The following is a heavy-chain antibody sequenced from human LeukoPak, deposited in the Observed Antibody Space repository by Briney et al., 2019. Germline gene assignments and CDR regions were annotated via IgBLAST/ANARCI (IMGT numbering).Heavy chain of an antibody. CDR3: ARVSWNDWPVPIN. CDR1: GGSFSGYY. J-gene: IGHJ1*01. V-gene: IGHV4-34*01. CDR2: INHSGST. D-gene: IGHD1-1*01. Sequence: SETLSLTCAVYGGSFSGYYWSWIRQPPGKGLEWIGEINHSGSTNYNPSLKSRVTISVDTSKNQFSLKLSSVTAADTAVYYCARVSWNDWPVPINWGQGTLVTVSS.